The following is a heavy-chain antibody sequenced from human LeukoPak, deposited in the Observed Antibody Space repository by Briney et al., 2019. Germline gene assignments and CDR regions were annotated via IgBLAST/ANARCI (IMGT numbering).Heavy chain of an antibody. CDR3: AELGITMIGGV. CDR1: GFTFNRYW. V-gene: IGHV3-7*01. D-gene: IGHD3-10*02. Sequence: GGSLRLSCAASGFTFNRYWMSWVRQAPGKELQWVANIKQDGSAKYYVDSVKGRFTISRDNAKNSLYLQMNSLRAEDTAVYYCAELGITMIGGVWGKGTTVTTPS. CDR2: IKQDGSAK. J-gene: IGHJ6*04.